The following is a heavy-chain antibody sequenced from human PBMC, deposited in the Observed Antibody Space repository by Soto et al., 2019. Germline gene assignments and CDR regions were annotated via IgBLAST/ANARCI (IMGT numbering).Heavy chain of an antibody. CDR3: ARVQWTVADPGHFDY. Sequence: SETLSLTCTVSGGSISSYYWSWIRQPPGKGLEWIGYIYYSGSTNYNPSLKSRVTISVDTSKNQFSLKLSSVTAADTAVYYCARVQWTVADPGHFDYWSRGTLVTVSS. J-gene: IGHJ4*02. CDR1: GGSISSYY. V-gene: IGHV4-59*01. D-gene: IGHD6-19*01. CDR2: IYYSGST.